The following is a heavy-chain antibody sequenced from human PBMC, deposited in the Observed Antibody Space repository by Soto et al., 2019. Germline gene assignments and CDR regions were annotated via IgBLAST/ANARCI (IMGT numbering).Heavy chain of an antibody. CDR2: IYYSGST. CDR1: GGSISSGGYY. V-gene: IGHV4-31*03. D-gene: IGHD3-9*01. J-gene: IGHJ4*02. CDR3: ARAVLGRYFDWPITGYFDY. Sequence: SETLSLTCTVSGGSISSGGYYWSWIRQHPGKGLEWIGYIYYSGSTYYNPSLKSRVTISVDTSKNQISLKLSSVTAADTAVYYCARAVLGRYFDWPITGYFDYWGQGTLVTVSS.